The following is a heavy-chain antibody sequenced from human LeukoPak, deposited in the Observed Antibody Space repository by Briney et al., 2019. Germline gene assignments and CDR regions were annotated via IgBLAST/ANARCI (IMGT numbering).Heavy chain of an antibody. CDR3: ARSYYYDSSGYSGDAFDI. CDR1: GFTFSSYG. J-gene: IGHJ3*02. D-gene: IGHD3-22*01. V-gene: IGHV3-30*03. CDR2: ISYDGSNK. Sequence: GGSLRLSCAASGFTFSSYGMHWVRQAPGKGLEWVAAISYDGSNKYYADSVKGRFTISRDNSKNTLYLQMNSLRAEDTAVYYCARSYYYDSSGYSGDAFDIWGQGTMVTVSS.